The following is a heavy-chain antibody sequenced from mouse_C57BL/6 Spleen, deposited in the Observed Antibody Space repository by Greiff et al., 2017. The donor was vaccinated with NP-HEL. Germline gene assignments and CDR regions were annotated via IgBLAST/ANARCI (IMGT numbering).Heavy chain of an antibody. D-gene: IGHD2-3*01. J-gene: IGHJ3*01. CDR3: ARPDGYYGRRFAY. Sequence: VQLQQSGPELVKPGASVKMSCKASGYTFTDYNMHWVKQSHGKSLEWIGYINPNNGGTSYNQKFKGKATLTVDKSSSTAYMELRSLTSEDTAVYYWARPDGYYGRRFAYWGQGTLVTVSA. CDR2: INPNNGGT. V-gene: IGHV1-22*01. CDR1: GYTFTDYN.